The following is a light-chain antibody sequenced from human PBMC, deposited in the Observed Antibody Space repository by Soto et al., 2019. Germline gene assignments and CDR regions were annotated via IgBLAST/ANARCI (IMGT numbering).Light chain of an antibody. CDR3: QHYNFWPHS. Sequence: EIVLTQSPATLSLSPGERATLSSRASQSVSSYLAWYQQKPGQAPRLLIYDASNRATGIPARFSGSGSGTEFTLTISGLQSEDVSIYFCQHYNFWPHSFGQGTKVDIK. CDR2: DAS. V-gene: IGKV3-11*01. CDR1: QSVSSY. J-gene: IGKJ2*01.